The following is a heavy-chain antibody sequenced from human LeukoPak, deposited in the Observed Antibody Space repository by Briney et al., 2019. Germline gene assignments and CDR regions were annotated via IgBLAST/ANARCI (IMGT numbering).Heavy chain of an antibody. V-gene: IGHV4-34*01. CDR3: ARGLRGYSYGNWFDP. Sequence: SETLSLTCAVEGESFSGYYWSWIRQPPGKGLEWIGEINHGGITTYNPSLRSRVSISIDTSKMQFSLKLRAVTAADRAVYYCARGLRGYSYGNWFDPWGQGTLVTVSS. CDR1: GESFSGYY. D-gene: IGHD5-18*01. J-gene: IGHJ5*02. CDR2: INHGGIT.